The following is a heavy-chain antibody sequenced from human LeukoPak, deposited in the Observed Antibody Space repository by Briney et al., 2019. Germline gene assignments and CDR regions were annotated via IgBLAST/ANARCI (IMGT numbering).Heavy chain of an antibody. CDR3: ARRLTQYDCFDP. J-gene: IGHJ5*02. D-gene: IGHD2-2*01. CDR2: TYYRSTWYN. V-gene: IGHV6-1*01. Sequence: SQTLSLTCAISGDSVSSNSVTWNWISQSPSRGLEWLGRTYYRSTWYNDYAVSVRGRITVNPDTSKNQFSLHLNSVTPEDTAVYYCARRLTQYDCFDPWGQGILVTVSS. CDR1: GDSVSSNSVT.